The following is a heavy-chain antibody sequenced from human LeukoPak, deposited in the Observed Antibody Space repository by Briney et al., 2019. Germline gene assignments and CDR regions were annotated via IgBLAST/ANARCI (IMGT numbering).Heavy chain of an antibody. J-gene: IGHJ4*02. D-gene: IGHD3-22*01. CDR1: GGSISSSSYS. CDR2: IYYSGST. CDR3: ARHEDYYDSSGYVDFLHVGY. V-gene: IGHV4-39*01. Sequence: KPSETLSLTCPVSGGSISSSSYSWGWIRQPPGKGLEWIGSIYYSGSTYYNPSLKSRVTISVDTSKNQFSLKLSSVTAADTAVYYCARHEDYYDSSGYVDFLHVGYWGQGTLVTVSS.